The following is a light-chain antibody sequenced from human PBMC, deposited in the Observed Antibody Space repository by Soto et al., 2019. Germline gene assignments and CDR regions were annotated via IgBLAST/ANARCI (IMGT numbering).Light chain of an antibody. Sequence: EIVLTQSPVTLSLSPGERATLSCRASQSISNSLAWYQQKPGQAPRLLIYDASNRATGFPDRFSGSGSGTDFTLTISSLEPEDFAVYYCQQRSTWPRTFGQGTKLEIK. J-gene: IGKJ2*01. CDR2: DAS. CDR3: QQRSTWPRT. CDR1: QSISNS. V-gene: IGKV3-11*01.